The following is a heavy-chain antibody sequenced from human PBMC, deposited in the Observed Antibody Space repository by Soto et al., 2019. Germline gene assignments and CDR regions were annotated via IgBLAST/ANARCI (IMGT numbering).Heavy chain of an antibody. D-gene: IGHD3-10*01. CDR2: IYWDNDN. CDR3: AHRRGFGELLFDY. J-gene: IGHJ4*02. CDR1: GFSLSTSRVG. V-gene: IGHV2-5*02. Sequence: QITLKESGPTLVKPTQTLTLTCTFSGFSLSTSRVGVGWIRQSPGKALEWLALIYWDNDNRYSPSLKSRLTIRKDTSKNQVVLTMTNVDPVDTAAYYCAHRRGFGELLFDYWGQGALVTVSS.